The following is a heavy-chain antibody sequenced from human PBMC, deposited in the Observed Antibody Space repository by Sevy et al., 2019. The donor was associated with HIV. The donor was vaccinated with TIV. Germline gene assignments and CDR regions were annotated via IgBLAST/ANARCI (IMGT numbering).Heavy chain of an antibody. D-gene: IGHD1-26*01. Sequence: GGSLRLSCAASGFTFIRYNMNWVRQAPGKVLEWVSSVSGSSNYIYYAESLKGRFIISRDNATDTLYLQMNSLRADDTAVYYCARGPPDGSYDYFDYWGQGTLVTVSA. CDR2: VSGSSNYI. CDR3: ARGPPDGSYDYFDY. J-gene: IGHJ4*02. CDR1: GFTFIRYN. V-gene: IGHV3-21*06.